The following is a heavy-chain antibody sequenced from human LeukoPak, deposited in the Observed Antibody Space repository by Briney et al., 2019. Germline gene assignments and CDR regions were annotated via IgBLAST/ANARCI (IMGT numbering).Heavy chain of an antibody. CDR1: GFTFSSYA. CDR3: ATDPGY. Sequence: GGSLRLSCAASGFTFSSYAMHWVRQAPGKGLEWVAVISYDGSNKYYADSVKGRFTTSRDNSKNTLYLQMNSLRAEDTAVYYCATDPGYWGQGTLVTVSS. CDR2: ISYDGSNK. V-gene: IGHV3-30-3*01. J-gene: IGHJ4*02.